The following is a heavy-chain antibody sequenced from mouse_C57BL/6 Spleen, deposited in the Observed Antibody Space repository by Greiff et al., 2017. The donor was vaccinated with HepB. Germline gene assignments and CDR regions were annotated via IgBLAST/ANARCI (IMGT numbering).Heavy chain of an antibody. J-gene: IGHJ2*01. D-gene: IGHD1-1*01. CDR1: GYTFTDYE. CDR3: TRCPLYDFDY. CDR2: IDPETGGT. V-gene: IGHV1-15*01. Sequence: QVQLQQSGAELVRPGASVTLSCKASGYTFTDYEMHWVMQTPVHGLEWIGAIDPETGGTAYNQKFKGKAILTADKSSSTAYMELRSLTSEDSAVYYCTRCPLYDFDYWGQGTTLTVSS.